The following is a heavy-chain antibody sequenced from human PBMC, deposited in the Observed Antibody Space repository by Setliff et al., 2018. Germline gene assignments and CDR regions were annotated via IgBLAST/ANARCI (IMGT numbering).Heavy chain of an antibody. Sequence: PSETLSLTCTVSGDPMSSRRYHWAWIRQPAGKGLEWIGQIYTSWSTNYNPSLKSRVTMSLDTSNNQFSLSLSSVTAADTAVYYCARMSGFQYMDVWGKGTTVTVSS. J-gene: IGHJ6*03. CDR2: IYTSWST. CDR3: ARMSGFQYMDV. V-gene: IGHV4-61*09. D-gene: IGHD3-3*01. CDR1: GDPMSSRRYH.